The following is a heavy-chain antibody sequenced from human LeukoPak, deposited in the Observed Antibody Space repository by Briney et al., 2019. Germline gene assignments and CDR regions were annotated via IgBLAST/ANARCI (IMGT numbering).Heavy chain of an antibody. CDR1: GYIFTSCY. CDR2: INPSGGST. V-gene: IGHV1-46*01. Sequence: GASVKVSCKASGYIFTSCYMHWVRQAPGQGLEWMGIINPSGGSTSYAQKFQGRVTMTRDTSTSTVYMELSSLRSEDTAVYYCARDYDTMYGMDVWGQGTTVTVSS. CDR3: ARDYDTMYGMDV. J-gene: IGHJ6*02. D-gene: IGHD5-12*01.